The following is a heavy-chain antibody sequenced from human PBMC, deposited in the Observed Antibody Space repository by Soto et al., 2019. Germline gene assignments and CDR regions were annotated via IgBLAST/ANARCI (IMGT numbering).Heavy chain of an antibody. CDR2: IYYSGST. CDR1: VGSISSYY. V-gene: IGHV4-59*08. J-gene: IGHJ4*02. Sequence: PSETLSLTCTVSVGSISSYYWSWFRQPPGKGLEWIGYIYYSGSTNYNPSLKSRVTISVDTSKNQFSLKLSSVTAADTAVYYCASLRSRYYGSGSDNWGQGTLVTVSP. D-gene: IGHD3-10*01. CDR3: ASLRSRYYGSGSDN.